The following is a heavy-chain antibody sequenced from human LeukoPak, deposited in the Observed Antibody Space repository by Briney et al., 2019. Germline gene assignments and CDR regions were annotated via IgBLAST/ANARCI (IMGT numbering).Heavy chain of an antibody. Sequence: GGSLRLSCAASGFTVSSNYMSWVRQAPGKGLEWVSVIYSGGSTYYADSVKGLFTISRDNSKNTLYLQMDRLRVEDTTVYYCVRDPANQYGYFDYWGQGNMVTVSS. V-gene: IGHV3-53*05. J-gene: IGHJ4*02. D-gene: IGHD3-10*01. CDR3: VRDPANQYGYFDY. CDR1: GFTVSSNY. CDR2: IYSGGST.